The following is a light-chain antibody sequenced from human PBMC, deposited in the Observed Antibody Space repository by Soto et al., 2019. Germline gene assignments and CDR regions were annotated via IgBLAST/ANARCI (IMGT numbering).Light chain of an antibody. CDR2: GIS. CDR1: QSVNSVY. J-gene: IGKJ2*01. Sequence: IVLTQSPGTLSLSPGERATLSCRASQSVNSVYLAWYQQKPGQAPRLLMQGISTRATGIPDRFSGSGSGTDFTLTISRLEPEDFAMYYCQQYATAPYTFGQGTKLEIK. CDR3: QQYATAPYT. V-gene: IGKV3-20*01.